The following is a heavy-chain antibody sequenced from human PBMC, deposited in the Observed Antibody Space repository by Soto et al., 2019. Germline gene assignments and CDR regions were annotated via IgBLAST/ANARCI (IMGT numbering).Heavy chain of an antibody. V-gene: IGHV3-30*18. CDR2: ISYDGSNK. CDR3: AKTNHVGYSYYYGMDV. CDR1: GFTFSSYG. D-gene: IGHD1-26*01. Sequence: GGSLRLSCAASGFTFSSYGMHWVRQAPGKGLEWVAVISYDGSNKYYADSVKGRFTISRDNSKNTLYLQMNSLRAEDTAVYYCAKTNHVGYSYYYGMDVWGQGTTVTVSS. J-gene: IGHJ6*02.